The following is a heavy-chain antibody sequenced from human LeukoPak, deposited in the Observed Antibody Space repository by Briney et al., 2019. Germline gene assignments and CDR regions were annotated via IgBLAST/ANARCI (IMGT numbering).Heavy chain of an antibody. D-gene: IGHD2-2*03. Sequence: GASVKVSCKASGHTFTSYYIHWVRQAPGQGLEWMGIINPSGGSTSYAQKFQGRVTMTRDTSTSTVYMELSSLRSEDTAVYYCVSSGYCNGTSCLTYYMDVWGKGTTVTVSS. CDR1: GHTFTSYY. CDR3: VSSGYCNGTSCLTYYMDV. J-gene: IGHJ6*03. CDR2: INPSGGST. V-gene: IGHV1-46*01.